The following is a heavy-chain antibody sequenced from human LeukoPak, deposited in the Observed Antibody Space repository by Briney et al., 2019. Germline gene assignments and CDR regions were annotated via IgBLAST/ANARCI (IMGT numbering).Heavy chain of an antibody. J-gene: IGHJ4*02. CDR2: ISYDGSDK. Sequence: GRSLRLSCAGSGFTFSSYGMHWVRQAPGKGLEWVAVISYDGSDKYYADSVKGRFTISRDNSKNTPYLQMNTLRAEDTAVYYCAKDQASSGWYYDYWGQGTLVTVSS. V-gene: IGHV3-30*18. CDR1: GFTFSSYG. D-gene: IGHD6-19*01. CDR3: AKDQASSGWYYDY.